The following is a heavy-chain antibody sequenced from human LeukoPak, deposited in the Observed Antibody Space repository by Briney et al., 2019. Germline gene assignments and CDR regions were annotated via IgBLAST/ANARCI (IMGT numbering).Heavy chain of an antibody. Sequence: RGSLRLSCAAPGFTSSSYEMNWVRQAPGRGLEWVSYISSSDKNIYFADSVKGRFTISRDNAKNSLFLQMNSLRAEDTAVYYCARVTYAVPDYWGQGTLVAVSS. CDR2: ISSSDKNI. CDR3: ARVTYAVPDY. D-gene: IGHD2/OR15-2a*01. V-gene: IGHV3-48*03. CDR1: GFTSSSYE. J-gene: IGHJ4*02.